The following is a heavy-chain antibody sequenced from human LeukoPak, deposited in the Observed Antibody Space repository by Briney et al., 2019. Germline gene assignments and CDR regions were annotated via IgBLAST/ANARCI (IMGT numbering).Heavy chain of an antibody. CDR3: AKDGVVVVATSVYYYYYGMDV. CDR1: GGTFSSYT. D-gene: IGHD2-2*01. J-gene: IGHJ6*02. Sequence: SVKVSCKASGGTFSSYTISWVRQAPGQGLEWMGRIIPILNITDYAQNFQGRVTLTADKSTSTAYMELSTLRSEDTAVYYCAKDGVVVVATSVYYYYYGMDVWGQGTMVTVSS. CDR2: IIPILNIT. V-gene: IGHV1-69*02.